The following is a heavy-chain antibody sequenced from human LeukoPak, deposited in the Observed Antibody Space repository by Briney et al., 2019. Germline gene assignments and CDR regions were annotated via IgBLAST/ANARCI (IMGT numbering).Heavy chain of an antibody. D-gene: IGHD6-19*01. Sequence: ASIKGSCKASGFNITSSAMQWGGRAPGPRLAWSGWSNAGNGNTKYSQKFQGRVTITRDTSASTAYMELSSLRSEDTAVYYCARGSTRSSGWYFYFDYWGQGTLVTVSS. CDR1: GFNITSSA. V-gene: IGHV1-3*01. J-gene: IGHJ4*02. CDR3: ARGSTRSSGWYFYFDY. CDR2: SNAGNGNT.